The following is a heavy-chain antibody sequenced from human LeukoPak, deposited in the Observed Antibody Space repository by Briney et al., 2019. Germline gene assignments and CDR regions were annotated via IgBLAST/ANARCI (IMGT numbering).Heavy chain of an antibody. J-gene: IGHJ3*02. CDR1: GGSFSGYY. D-gene: IGHD4-23*01. Sequence: SETLSLTCAVYGGSFSGYYWSWIRQPPGKGLERIGEINHSGSTNYNPSLKSRVTISVDTSKNQFSLKLSSVTAADTAVYYCARRTNTVVTPDAFDIWGQGTMVTVSS. V-gene: IGHV4-34*01. CDR2: INHSGST. CDR3: ARRTNTVVTPDAFDI.